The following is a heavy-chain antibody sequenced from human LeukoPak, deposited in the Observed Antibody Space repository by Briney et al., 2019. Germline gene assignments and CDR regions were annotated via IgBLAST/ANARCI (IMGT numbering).Heavy chain of an antibody. CDR2: IYYSGST. CDR1: GGSISSSSYY. Sequence: PSETLSLTCTVSGGSISSSSYYWGWIRQPPGKGLEWIGSIYYSGSTYYNPSLKSRVTISVDTSKNQFSLKLSSVTAADTAVYYCARTDYYDSSGYPPDYWGQGTLVTVSS. J-gene: IGHJ4*02. D-gene: IGHD3-22*01. V-gene: IGHV4-39*07. CDR3: ARTDYYDSSGYPPDY.